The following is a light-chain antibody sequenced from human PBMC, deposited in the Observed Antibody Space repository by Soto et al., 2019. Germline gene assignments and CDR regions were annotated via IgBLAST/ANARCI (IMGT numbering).Light chain of an antibody. J-gene: IGKJ4*01. CDR3: QQRGGWPLT. Sequence: EIVLTQSPATLSLSPGERAALSCRASQGVGRFLAWYQQKPGQAPRLLIYDASNRATGIPARFSGSGSGTDFALVINNLEPEDFAVYYCQQRGGWPLTFGGGTKVEIK. V-gene: IGKV3-11*01. CDR1: QGVGRF. CDR2: DAS.